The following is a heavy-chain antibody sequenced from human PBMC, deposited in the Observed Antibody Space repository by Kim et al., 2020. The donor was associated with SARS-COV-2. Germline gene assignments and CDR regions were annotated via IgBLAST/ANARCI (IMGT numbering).Heavy chain of an antibody. CDR1: GYSFSSYC. Sequence: GESLKISCKGSGYSFSSYCIGWVRQMPGKGLEWMGIIYPGDSDTRYSPSFQGQVTISADKSISTAYLQWSSLKASDTAMYYCARNLYSGSYYRYYYGMDVWGQGTTVTVSS. CDR2: IYPGDSDT. D-gene: IGHD1-26*01. CDR3: ARNLYSGSYYRYYYGMDV. V-gene: IGHV5-51*01. J-gene: IGHJ6*02.